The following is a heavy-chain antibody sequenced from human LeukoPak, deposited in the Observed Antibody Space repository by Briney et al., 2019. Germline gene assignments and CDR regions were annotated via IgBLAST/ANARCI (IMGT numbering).Heavy chain of an antibody. CDR2: IYYTGST. Sequence: SETLSLTCTVSGGSISSYYWSWIRQPPGKGLQWIGYIYYTGSTSYNPSLKSRVTISVDTSKNQFSLRLSSVTAADTAIFYCARGKAAAGSLRFDYWGRRTLVTVSS. CDR1: GGSISSYY. CDR3: ARGKAAAGSLRFDY. J-gene: IGHJ4*02. D-gene: IGHD6-13*01. V-gene: IGHV4-59*01.